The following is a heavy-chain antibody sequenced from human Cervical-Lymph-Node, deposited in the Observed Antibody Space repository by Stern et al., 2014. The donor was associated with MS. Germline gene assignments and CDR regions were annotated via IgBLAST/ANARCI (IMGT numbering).Heavy chain of an antibody. CDR2: YDPQHCET. V-gene: IGHV1-24*01. CDR1: GYTLTEMS. D-gene: IGHD2-21*02. CDR3: ATHRGRVTYYYGLDV. J-gene: IGHJ6*02. Sequence: QVQLVQSGAEVKKPGASVKVSCKVSGYTLTEMSMHWVRQAPGKGLEWMGGYDPQHCETVSAQKIQGRVTMAEDRSTDTAYMELTSLRSDDTAVYYCATHRGRVTYYYGLDVWGQGTTVTVSS.